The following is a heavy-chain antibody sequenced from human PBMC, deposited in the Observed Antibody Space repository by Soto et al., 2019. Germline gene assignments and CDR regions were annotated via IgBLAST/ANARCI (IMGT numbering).Heavy chain of an antibody. CDR2: IGPSGGST. CDR3: ARDLGAVAGTYYYGMDV. CDR1: GYAFTSYY. J-gene: IGHJ6*02. Sequence: GPSVKFSCKASGYAFTSYYIHWVRQAPGQGLEWMGIIGPSGGSTSYAQKFQGRVTMTRDTSTSTVYMELSSLRSEDTAVYYCARDLGAVAGTYYYGMDVWGQGPTVTVSS. D-gene: IGHD6-19*01. V-gene: IGHV1-46*01.